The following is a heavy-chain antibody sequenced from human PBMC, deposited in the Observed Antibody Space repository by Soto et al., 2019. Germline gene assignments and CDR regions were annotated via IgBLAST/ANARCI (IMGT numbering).Heavy chain of an antibody. V-gene: IGHV3-33*01. D-gene: IGHD3-3*01. CDR1: GFTFSSYG. CDR2: IWYDGSNK. J-gene: IGHJ6*02. Sequence: GGSLRLSCAASGFTFSSYGMHWVRQAPGKGLEWVAVIWYDGSNKYYADSVKGRFTISRDNSKNTLYLQMNSLRAEDTAVYYCARGRVRFRTSGYYGMDVWGQGTTVTVSS. CDR3: ARGRVRFRTSGYYGMDV.